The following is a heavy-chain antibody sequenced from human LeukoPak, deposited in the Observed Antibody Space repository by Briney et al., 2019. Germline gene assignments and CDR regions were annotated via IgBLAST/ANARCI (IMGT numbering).Heavy chain of an antibody. Sequence: SETLSLTCAVYGGSISYDYWSWIRQSPEKRLEWIGYIHYSGATNYSPSLKSRVTISVDTSKNQFSLKLSSVTAADTALYYCATLRGASTAVFGSWGQGALVTVSS. J-gene: IGHJ4*02. V-gene: IGHV4-59*08. CDR3: ATLRGASTAVFGS. CDR2: IHYSGAT. CDR1: GGSISYDY. D-gene: IGHD2-21*02.